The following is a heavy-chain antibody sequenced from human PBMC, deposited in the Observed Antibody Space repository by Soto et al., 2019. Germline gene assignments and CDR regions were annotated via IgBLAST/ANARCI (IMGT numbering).Heavy chain of an antibody. CDR1: SGSINSFY. V-gene: IGHV4-4*07. D-gene: IGHD1-7*01. J-gene: IGHJ4*02. Sequence: SETLSLTCTVSSGSINSFYWSWIRQPAGKGLEWIGRINSSGTTNYTPSLKSRVTMSVDTSRNQFPLKLTSVTAADTAVYYCARDRIIGTSYSDYWGQGVLVTVSS. CDR2: INSSGTT. CDR3: ARDRIIGTSYSDY.